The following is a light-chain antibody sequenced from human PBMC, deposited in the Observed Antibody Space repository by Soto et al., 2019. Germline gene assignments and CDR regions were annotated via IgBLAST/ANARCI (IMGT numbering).Light chain of an antibody. CDR2: DAS. V-gene: IGKV3-20*01. Sequence: EIVLTQSPATLSLSPGERATLSCRASQSISSSYLAWYQQKPGQAPRLLIYDASSRATAIPDRFSGSASGTDFTLTISRLEPEDLGVYYCQQYGYSPPWTFGQGTRVEI. J-gene: IGKJ1*01. CDR3: QQYGYSPPWT. CDR1: QSISSSY.